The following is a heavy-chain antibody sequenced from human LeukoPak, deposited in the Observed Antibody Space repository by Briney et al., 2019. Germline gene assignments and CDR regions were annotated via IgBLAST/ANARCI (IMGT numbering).Heavy chain of an antibody. J-gene: IGHJ5*02. D-gene: IGHD6-13*01. CDR3: ARGRYSSSPFDP. Sequence: ASVKVSCKASGYTFASYDINWVRQATGQGLEWMGWMNPNSGNTGYAQKFQGRVTMTRNTSISTAYMELSSLRSEDTAVYYCARGRYSSSPFDPWGQGTLVTVSS. CDR1: GYTFASYD. CDR2: MNPNSGNT. V-gene: IGHV1-8*01.